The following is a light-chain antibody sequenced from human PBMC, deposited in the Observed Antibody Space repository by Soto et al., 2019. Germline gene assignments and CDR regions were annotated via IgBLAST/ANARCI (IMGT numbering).Light chain of an antibody. CDR3: QHDKSYSVA. CDR2: DAS. Sequence: ETQMTHSPSTLSASVGDRVTITCRASQSLNNGLAWYQQKPGKAPKLLIYDASSLESGVPSRFSGSGSGTEFTLTISSLQHDDFATYYWQHDKSYSVAFGHGTKVDI. CDR1: QSLNNG. V-gene: IGKV1-5*01. J-gene: IGKJ1*01.